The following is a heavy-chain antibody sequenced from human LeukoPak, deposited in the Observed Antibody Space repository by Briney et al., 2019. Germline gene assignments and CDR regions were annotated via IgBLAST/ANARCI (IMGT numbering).Heavy chain of an antibody. J-gene: IGHJ4*02. CDR2: IYHSGST. D-gene: IGHD5-18*01. V-gene: IGHV4-59*01. CDR3: ERYSYAYFDY. CDR1: GGSISSYY. Sequence: SETLSLTCTVSGGSISSYYWSWIRQPPGKGLEWIGYIYHSGSTNYNPSLKSRVTISVDTSKNQFSLKLSSVTAADTAVYFCERYSYAYFDYWGQGTLVTVSS.